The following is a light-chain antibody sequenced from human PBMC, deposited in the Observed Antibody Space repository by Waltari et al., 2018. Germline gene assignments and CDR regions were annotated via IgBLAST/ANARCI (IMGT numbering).Light chain of an antibody. CDR2: GAS. Sequence: EIVMTQSPATLYVSPGERATLSGRASQSVSSDLAWYQQKPGQAPRPVIYGASTRATGIPARFSGSGSGTEFTLTISSLQSEDFAVYYCQQYNNWPRTFGQGTKVEIK. J-gene: IGKJ1*01. CDR1: QSVSSD. V-gene: IGKV3-15*01. CDR3: QQYNNWPRT.